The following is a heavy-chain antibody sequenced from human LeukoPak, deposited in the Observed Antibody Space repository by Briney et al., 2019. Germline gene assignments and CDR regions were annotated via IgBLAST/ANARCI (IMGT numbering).Heavy chain of an antibody. CDR3: AKGGYYERPWYFDY. CDR2: ISFDGTNK. J-gene: IGHJ4*02. D-gene: IGHD3-22*01. V-gene: IGHV3-30*18. CDR1: GFTFSHYA. Sequence: GRSLRLSCAASGFTFSHYAMHWVRQAPGKGLEWVAVISFDGTNKFYADSVKGRFTIPRDNSKNALYLQMNSLRAEDTAVYYCAKGGYYERPWYFDYWGQGTLVTVSS.